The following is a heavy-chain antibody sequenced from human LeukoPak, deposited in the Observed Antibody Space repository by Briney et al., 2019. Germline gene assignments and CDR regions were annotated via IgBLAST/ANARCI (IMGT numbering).Heavy chain of an antibody. V-gene: IGHV3-7*03. CDR2: IKQDGSEK. CDR3: ARDREQQLTLYYYYGMDV. CDR1: GFTFSSYW. Sequence: GGSLRLSCAASGFTFSSYWMSWVRQAPGKGLEWVANIKQDGSEKYYVDSVKGRFTISRDNAKNSLYLQMNGLRAEDTAVYYCARDREQQLTLYYYYGMDVWGQGTTVTVSS. D-gene: IGHD6-13*01. J-gene: IGHJ6*02.